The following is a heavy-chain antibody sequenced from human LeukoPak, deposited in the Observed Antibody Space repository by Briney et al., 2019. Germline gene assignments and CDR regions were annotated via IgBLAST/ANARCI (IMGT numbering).Heavy chain of an antibody. D-gene: IGHD3-16*01. Sequence: ASVKVSCKASGYTFTSYGISWVRQAPGQGLEWMGWISAYNGNTDYAQKLQGRVTMTTDTSTSTAYMELRSLRSDDTAVYYCARDNDSRDPPHFDYWGQGTLVTVSS. CDR3: ARDNDSRDPPHFDY. CDR1: GYTFTSYG. CDR2: ISAYNGNT. V-gene: IGHV1-18*01. J-gene: IGHJ4*02.